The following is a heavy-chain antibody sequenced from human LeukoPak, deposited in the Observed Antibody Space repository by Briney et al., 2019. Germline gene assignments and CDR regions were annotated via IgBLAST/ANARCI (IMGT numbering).Heavy chain of an antibody. V-gene: IGHV4-39*07. D-gene: IGHD1-7*01. J-gene: IGHJ4*02. Sequence: SETLSLTCTVSGGSISSSSYYWGWIRQPPGKGLEWIGGIYYSGSTYYNPSLKSRVTISVDTSKNQFSLKLSSVTAADTAVYYCARVPKIGYNWNYSFDYWGQGTLVTVSS. CDR2: IYYSGST. CDR3: ARVPKIGYNWNYSFDY. CDR1: GGSISSSSYY.